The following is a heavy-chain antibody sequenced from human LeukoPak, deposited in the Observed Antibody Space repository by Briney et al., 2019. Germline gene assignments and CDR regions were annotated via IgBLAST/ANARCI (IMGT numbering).Heavy chain of an antibody. V-gene: IGHV3-23*01. CDR1: GFTFSSYA. CDR2: ISGSGGST. J-gene: IGHJ4*02. CDR3: ASRIAVAGTFDY. Sequence: AGGSLRLSCAASGFTFSSYAMSWVRQAPGKGLEWVSAISGSGGSTYYADSVKGRFTISRDNSKNTLYLQMNSLRAEDTAVYYCASRIAVAGTFDYWGQGTLVTVSS. D-gene: IGHD6-19*01.